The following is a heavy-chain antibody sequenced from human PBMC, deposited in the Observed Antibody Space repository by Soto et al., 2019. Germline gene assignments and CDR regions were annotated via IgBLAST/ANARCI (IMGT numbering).Heavy chain of an antibody. CDR1: GGIFTRYD. CDR3: AINEGRDVSNFDY. D-gene: IGHD2-15*01. J-gene: IGHJ4*02. CDR2: IIPIFDTA. V-gene: IGHV1-69*01. Sequence: QVQLVQSGAEVKKPGSSVKVSCKASGGIFTRYDIRWVRQAPGQGLEWMGAIIPIFDTANYAQKFQGRLTITADATTSSAYMELSSLSSEDTAIYYCAINEGRDVSNFDYWGQATLVTVSS.